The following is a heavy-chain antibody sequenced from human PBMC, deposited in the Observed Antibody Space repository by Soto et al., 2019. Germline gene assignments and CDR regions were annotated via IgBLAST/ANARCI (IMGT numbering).Heavy chain of an antibody. CDR2: INAGNGNT. D-gene: IGHD6-13*01. V-gene: IGHV1-3*01. CDR1: GYTFTSYA. CDR3: ARAFSSSWYYFQH. Sequence: QVQLVQSGAEVKKPGASVKVSCKASGYTFTSYAMHWVRQAPGQRLEWMGWINAGNGNTKYSQKFQGRVTITRDTSASTAYMELRRLISEDTAVYYCARAFSSSWYYFQHWGQGTLVTVSS. J-gene: IGHJ1*01.